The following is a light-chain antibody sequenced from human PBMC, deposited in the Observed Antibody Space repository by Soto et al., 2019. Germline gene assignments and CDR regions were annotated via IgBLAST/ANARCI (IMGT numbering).Light chain of an antibody. CDR2: ETS. V-gene: IGKV3-20*01. CDR3: QQYGSYPLT. CDR1: HSVDSSY. Sequence: EVVLTQSPGALSLSPGVRATLSCRASHSVDSSYFAWYQQRPGQAPRLLIYETSSRATGIPDRFSGSGSGTDFPLTVSRLEPEDFAVYFCQQYGSYPLTFGGGTKVEIK. J-gene: IGKJ4*01.